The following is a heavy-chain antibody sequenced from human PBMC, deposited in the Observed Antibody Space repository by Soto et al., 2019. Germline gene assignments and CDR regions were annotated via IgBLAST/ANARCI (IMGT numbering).Heavy chain of an antibody. CDR3: ARDFYSWNYYDSSGYYYNWFDP. CDR1: GGSISSYY. V-gene: IGHV4-4*07. CDR2: IYTSGST. J-gene: IGHJ5*02. Sequence: SETLSLTCTVSGGSISSYYWSWIRQPAGKGLEWIGRIYTSGSTNYNPSLKSRVTMSVDTSKNQFSLKLSSVTAADTAVYYCARDFYSWNYYDSSGYYYNWFDPWGQGTLVTVSS. D-gene: IGHD3-22*01.